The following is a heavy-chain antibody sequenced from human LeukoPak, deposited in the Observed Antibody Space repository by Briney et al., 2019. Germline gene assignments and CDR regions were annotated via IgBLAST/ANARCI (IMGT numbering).Heavy chain of an antibody. CDR3: ARDSPGNSGYDSGFDY. CDR1: GYTFTSYD. J-gene: IGHJ4*02. D-gene: IGHD5-12*01. Sequence: GASVKVSCKASGYTFTSYDINWVRQATGQGLEWMGWMNPNSGNTGYAQKFQGRVTITRNTSISTAYMELSSLRSEDTAVYYCARDSPGNSGYDSGFDYWGQGTLVTVSS. V-gene: IGHV1-8*01. CDR2: MNPNSGNT.